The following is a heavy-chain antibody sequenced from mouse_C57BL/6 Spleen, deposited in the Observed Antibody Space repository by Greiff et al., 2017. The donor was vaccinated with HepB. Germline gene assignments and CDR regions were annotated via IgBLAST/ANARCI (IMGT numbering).Heavy chain of an antibody. J-gene: IGHJ4*01. CDR2: IYPGSGNT. Sequence: QVQLQQSGAELVRPGASVKLSCKASGYTFTDYYINWVKQRPGQGLEWIARIYPGSGNTYYNEKFKGKATLTAEKSSSTAYMQLSSLTSEDSAVYFCARSYYDYVYAMDYWGQGTSVTVSS. D-gene: IGHD2-4*01. CDR3: ARSYYDYVYAMDY. V-gene: IGHV1-76*01. CDR1: GYTFTDYY.